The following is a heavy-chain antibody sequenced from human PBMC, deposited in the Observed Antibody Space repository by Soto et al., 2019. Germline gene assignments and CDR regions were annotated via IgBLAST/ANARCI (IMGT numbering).Heavy chain of an antibody. V-gene: IGHV1-69*06. CDR3: ARDKVVGGHNGMDV. J-gene: IGHJ6*02. CDR2: IIPIFGTA. Sequence: QLVQSGAEVKKPGSSVKVSCKASGGTLSSNTINWVRQAPGQGLEWMGGIIPIFGTANYAQKFQGRVTITADKSTSTAYMEVSGLRSDDTAVYYCARDKVVGGHNGMDVWGQGTTVIVSS. CDR1: GGTLSSNT.